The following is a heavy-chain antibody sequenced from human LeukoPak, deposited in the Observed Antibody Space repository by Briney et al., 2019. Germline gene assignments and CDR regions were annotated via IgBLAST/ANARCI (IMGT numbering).Heavy chain of an antibody. J-gene: IGHJ6*02. V-gene: IGHV1-69*13. D-gene: IGHD1-26*01. CDR1: GSTFSSYA. CDR3: ARVLIVGANPPYYYYYGMDV. CDR2: IIPIFGTA. Sequence: SVKVSCTASGSTFSSYAISWVRQAPGQGLEWMGGIIPIFGTANYAQKFQGRVTITADESTSTAYMELSSLRSEDTAVYYCARVLIVGANPPYYYYYGMDVWGQGTTVTVSS.